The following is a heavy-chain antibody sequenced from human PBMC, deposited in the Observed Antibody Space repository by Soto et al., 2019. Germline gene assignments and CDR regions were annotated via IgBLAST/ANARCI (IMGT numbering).Heavy chain of an antibody. J-gene: IGHJ4*02. CDR2: IGTFSGDT. V-gene: IGHV1-18*01. CDR1: GYSFLNHD. Sequence: ASVKVSCKASGYSFLNHDISWLRQAPGQGLEWMGWIGTFSGDTKYALKFQGRVTMTTDTSTTTVYMQLTNLRSDDTAVYFCARGRTTSLGTFDYWGQGTLVTVSS. D-gene: IGHD1-1*01. CDR3: ARGRTTSLGTFDY.